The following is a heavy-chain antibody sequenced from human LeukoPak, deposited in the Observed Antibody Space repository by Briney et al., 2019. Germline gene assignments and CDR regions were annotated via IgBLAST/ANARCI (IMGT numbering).Heavy chain of an antibody. CDR2: MNPNSGNT. CDR1: GYTFSSYD. V-gene: IGHV1-8*01. Sequence: GASVKVSCKASGYTFSSYDINWVRQATGQGLEWMGWMNPNSGNTGYAQKFQGRVTMTRSTSISTAYMELSSLRSEDTAVYYCASFYGSGAGSYYYMDVWGKGTTVTISS. J-gene: IGHJ6*03. CDR3: ASFYGSGAGSYYYMDV. D-gene: IGHD3-10*01.